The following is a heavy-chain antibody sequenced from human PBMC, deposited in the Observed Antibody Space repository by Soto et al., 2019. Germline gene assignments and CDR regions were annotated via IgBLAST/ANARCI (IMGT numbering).Heavy chain of an antibody. V-gene: IGHV4-34*01. CDR3: ARAGRYYDIPEAWFDP. J-gene: IGHJ5*02. CDR2: INHSGST. D-gene: IGHD3-10*01. CDR1: GGSFSGYY. Sequence: SETLSLTCAVYGGSFSGYYWSWIRQPPGKGLEWIGEINHSGSTNYNPSLKSRVTISVDTSKNQFSLKLSSVTAADTAVYYCARAGRYYDIPEAWFDPWGQGTLVTVSS.